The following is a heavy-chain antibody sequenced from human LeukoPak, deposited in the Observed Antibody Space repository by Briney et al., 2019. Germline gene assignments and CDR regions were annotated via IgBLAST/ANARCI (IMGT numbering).Heavy chain of an antibody. D-gene: IGHD3-10*01. Sequence: GGALRLSCAASGFTFSSYSMNWVRQAPGKGLEWVSFIISDSSAIYYADSVKGRFTISRDNAENSLYLQMNSLRDEDTAVYYCARAPLVRGLIPPFDYWGQGTLVSVSS. CDR3: ARAPLVRGLIPPFDY. CDR2: IISDSSAI. J-gene: IGHJ4*02. V-gene: IGHV3-48*02. CDR1: GFTFSSYS.